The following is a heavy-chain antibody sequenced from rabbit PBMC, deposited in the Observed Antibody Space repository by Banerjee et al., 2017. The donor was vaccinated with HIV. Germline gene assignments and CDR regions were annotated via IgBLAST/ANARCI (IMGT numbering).Heavy chain of an antibody. CDR2: IDIGSSGTT. V-gene: IGHV1S40*01. J-gene: IGHJ4*01. D-gene: IGHD1-1*01. Sequence: QSLEESGGDLVKPGASLTLTCTASGFSFSSNYYMCWVRQAPGKGLEWIGCIDIGSSGTTYYATWAKGRSTITKTSSTTVTLQMTSLTAADTATYFCARDLSGRTYYLNLWGPGTLVTVS. CDR3: ARDLSGRTYYLNL. CDR1: GFSFSSNYY.